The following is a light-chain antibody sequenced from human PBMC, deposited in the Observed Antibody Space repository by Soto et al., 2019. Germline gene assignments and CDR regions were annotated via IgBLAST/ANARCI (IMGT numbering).Light chain of an antibody. CDR2: KAS. Sequence: DIQMTQSPSTLSGSVGDRVTITCRASQTISSWLAWYQQKLGKAPKLLIYKASTLKSGVPSRFSGSGSGTEFTLTISSLQPDDFATYYCQHYNSYSEAFGQET. CDR1: QTISSW. CDR3: QHYNSYSEA. J-gene: IGKJ1*01. V-gene: IGKV1-5*03.